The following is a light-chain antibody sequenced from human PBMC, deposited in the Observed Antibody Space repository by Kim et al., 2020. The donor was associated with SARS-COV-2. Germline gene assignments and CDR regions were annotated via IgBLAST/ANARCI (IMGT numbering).Light chain of an antibody. V-gene: IGKV1-39*01. CDR3: QQSYSMLRLT. J-gene: IGKJ4*01. Sequence: SVGDRVTNTCRASQSISSSLNWYQQKPGKAPKLLIYAASTLQSGVPSRFSGGGSGTDFTLTISSLQPEDFATYYCQQSYSMLRLTFGGGTKVDIK. CDR2: AAS. CDR1: QSISSS.